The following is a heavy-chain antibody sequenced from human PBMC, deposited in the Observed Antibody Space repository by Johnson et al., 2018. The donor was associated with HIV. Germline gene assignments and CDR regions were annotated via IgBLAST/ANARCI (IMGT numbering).Heavy chain of an antibody. CDR2: IRQDGNAK. CDR3: ARDGRWGSRDAFDI. Sequence: VQLVESGGGVVQPGRSLRLSCAASGFTFSSYAMHWVRQAPGKGLEWVANIRQDGNAKHYVDSVKGRFTISRDNAKNSLYLAMNSLRVEDTAVYYWARDGRWGSRDAFDIRGQGTMVTVSS. D-gene: IGHD7-27*01. V-gene: IGHV3-7*03. CDR1: GFTFSSYA. J-gene: IGHJ3*02.